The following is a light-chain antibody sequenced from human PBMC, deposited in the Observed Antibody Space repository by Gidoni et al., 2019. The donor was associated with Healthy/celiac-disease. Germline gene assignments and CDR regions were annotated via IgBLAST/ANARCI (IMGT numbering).Light chain of an antibody. CDR1: SSNIRAGYD. V-gene: IGLV1-40*01. J-gene: IGLJ2*01. CDR3: QSYDSSLSGSV. Sequence: QSVLTQPPSVSRAPGQRVTISCTGRSSNIRAGYDVHWYQQLPGTAPKLLIYGNSNRPSGVPDRFSGSKSGTSASLAITGLQAEDEADYYCQSYDSSLSGSVFGGGTKLTVL. CDR2: GNS.